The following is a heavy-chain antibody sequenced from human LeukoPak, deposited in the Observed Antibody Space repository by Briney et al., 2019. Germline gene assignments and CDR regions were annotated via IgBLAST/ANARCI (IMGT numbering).Heavy chain of an antibody. CDR1: GYTFTSYA. J-gene: IGHJ6*02. CDR2: NNAGNGNT. D-gene: IGHD5-12*01. V-gene: IGHV1-3*01. CDR3: ARDHIVATAPFYGLDV. Sequence: GASVKVSCKASGYTFTSYAMHWVRQAPGQRLEWMGWNNAGNGNTKYSRNFQGRVTITRDTSASTAYMELSSLRSEDTAVYSCARDHIVATAPFYGLDVWGQGTTVTVSS.